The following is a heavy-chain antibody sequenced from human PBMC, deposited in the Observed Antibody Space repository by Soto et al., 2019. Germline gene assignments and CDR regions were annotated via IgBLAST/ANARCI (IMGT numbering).Heavy chain of an antibody. CDR2: IIPIFGTA. V-gene: IGHV1-69*01. J-gene: IGHJ4*02. CDR3: ARGRYYGSGKEGHYFDY. CDR1: GGTFSSYA. D-gene: IGHD3-10*01. Sequence: QVQLVQSGAEVKKPGSSVKVSCKASGGTFSSYAISWVRQAPGQGLEWMGGIIPIFGTANYAQKFQGRVTITADEATSTGYMELSSLRSEDTAVYYCARGRYYGSGKEGHYFDYWGRGTLVTVSS.